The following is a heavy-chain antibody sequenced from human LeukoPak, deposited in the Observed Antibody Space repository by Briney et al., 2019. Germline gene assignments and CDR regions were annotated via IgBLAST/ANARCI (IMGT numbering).Heavy chain of an antibody. CDR3: ARQVHGFLEWLLSYMDV. Sequence: PSETLSLTCTVSGGSISSYYWSWIRQPAGKGLEWIGHIYTSGSTNYNPSLKSRVTMSVDTSKNQFSLKLSSVTAADTAVYYCARQVHGFLEWLLSYMDVWGKGTTVTVSS. CDR1: GGSISSYY. V-gene: IGHV4-4*07. J-gene: IGHJ6*03. D-gene: IGHD3-3*01. CDR2: IYTSGST.